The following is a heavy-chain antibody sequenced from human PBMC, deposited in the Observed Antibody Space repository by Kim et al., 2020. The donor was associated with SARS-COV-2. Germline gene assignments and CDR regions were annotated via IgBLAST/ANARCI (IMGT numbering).Heavy chain of an antibody. CDR2: INAGNGNT. Sequence: ASVKVSCKASGYTFTSYAMHWVRQAPGQRLEWMGWINAGNGNTKYSQKFQGRGTITRDTSASTAYMELSSLRSEDTAVYYCARGPYWGGVATIFDYWGQGTLVTVYS. CDR1: GYTFTSYA. J-gene: IGHJ4*02. V-gene: IGHV1-3*01. D-gene: IGHD5-12*01. CDR3: ARGPYWGGVATIFDY.